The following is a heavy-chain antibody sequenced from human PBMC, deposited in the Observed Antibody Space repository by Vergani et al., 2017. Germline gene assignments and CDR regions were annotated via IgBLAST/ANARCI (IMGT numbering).Heavy chain of an antibody. CDR2: ISPDGFST. Sequence: QVQLVQSGAEVGKPGASVKISCKASGYTFTAYYIHWVRQAPEQGLEWVGVISPDGFSTFYAQKFQGRVTITRDTSTSTVYVEVTSLRSDDTAVYYCARVPYCSSTNCPIFGLDPWGQGTLVTVSS. V-gene: IGHV1-46*01. D-gene: IGHD2-2*01. CDR1: GYTFTAYY. CDR3: ARVPYCSSTNCPIFGLDP. J-gene: IGHJ5*02.